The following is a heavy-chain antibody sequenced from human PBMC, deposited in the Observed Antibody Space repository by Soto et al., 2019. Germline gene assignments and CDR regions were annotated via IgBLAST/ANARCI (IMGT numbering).Heavy chain of an antibody. CDR3: ARRRNRGTYFDY. D-gene: IGHD7-27*01. Sequence: QVRLQQWGAGLLKPSETLSLTCAVYGGSFSGYYWSWIHQPPGKGLEWIGEINHSGSTNYNPSLKTRVTISVDTSKNQFSLKLRSVTAADTAVYYCARRRNRGTYFDYWGQGTLVTVSS. J-gene: IGHJ4*02. V-gene: IGHV4-34*01. CDR1: GGSFSGYY. CDR2: INHSGST.